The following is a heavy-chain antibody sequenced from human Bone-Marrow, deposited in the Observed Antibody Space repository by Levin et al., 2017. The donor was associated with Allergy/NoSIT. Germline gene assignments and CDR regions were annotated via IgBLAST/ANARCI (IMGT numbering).Heavy chain of an antibody. CDR1: GFTLSSCW. V-gene: IGHV3-7*01. D-gene: IGHD2-21*02. J-gene: IGHJ4*02. Sequence: GGSLRLSCAASGFTLSSCWMSWVRQAPGKGLEWVANIDKDGSAKNYVDSVKGRFTISRDNAKNSLHLQMNSLRVEDTAVYYCVKDKSGDWSFDYWGQGTLVTVSS. CDR3: VKDKSGDWSFDY. CDR2: IDKDGSAK.